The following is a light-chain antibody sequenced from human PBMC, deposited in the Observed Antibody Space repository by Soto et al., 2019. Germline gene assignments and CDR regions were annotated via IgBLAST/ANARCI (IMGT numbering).Light chain of an antibody. J-gene: IGKJ5*01. CDR3: QQYGSSPVT. V-gene: IGKV3-20*01. CDR1: QSVSSSY. Sequence: EIVLTQSPGTLSLSPGERATLSCRASQSVSSSYLAWYQQKPGQAPRLLIYGTSSRATGIPDRFGGSGSGTDFTLTISRLEPEDFAVYYCQQYGSSPVTFGQGTRLQVK. CDR2: GTS.